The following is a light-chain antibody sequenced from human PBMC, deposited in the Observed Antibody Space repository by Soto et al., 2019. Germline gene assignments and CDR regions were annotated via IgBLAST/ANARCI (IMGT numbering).Light chain of an antibody. CDR2: AAP. J-gene: IGKJ4*01. V-gene: IGKV1-9*01. CDR1: QGVTRY. Sequence: DIQLTQSPSFLSASVGDRVTITCRASQGVTRYLAWYQQKPGKAPKLLIYAAPTLQGGVPSRFSGSGSGTEFSLTISSLQPEDFATYYCQQLNHFPLTFGGGTKVEIK. CDR3: QQLNHFPLT.